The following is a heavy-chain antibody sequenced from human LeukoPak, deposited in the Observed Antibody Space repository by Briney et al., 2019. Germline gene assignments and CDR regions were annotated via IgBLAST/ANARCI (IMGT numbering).Heavy chain of an antibody. D-gene: IGHD6-19*01. CDR3: AKDLYYSGPYYFDY. CDR1: GFTFSSYS. CDR2: ISGSGGST. J-gene: IGHJ4*02. Sequence: GGSLRLSCAASGFTFSSYSMNWVRQAPGKGLEWVSVISGSGGSTYYADSVKGRFTISRDNSKNTLYLQMNSLRAEDTAVYYCAKDLYYSGPYYFDYWGQGTLVTVSS. V-gene: IGHV3-23*01.